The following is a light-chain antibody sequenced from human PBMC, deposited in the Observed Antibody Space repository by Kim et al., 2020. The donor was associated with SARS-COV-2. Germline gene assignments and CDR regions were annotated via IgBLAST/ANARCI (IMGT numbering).Light chain of an antibody. J-gene: IGLJ2*01. Sequence: PGQKARITCSGDALPKQNAYWYQQKPGQAPVLVIYKDSERPSGIPERFSGSSSGTTVMLTISGVQAEDEADYYCQSADSSGTYVVFGGGTQLTVL. CDR1: ALPKQN. CDR3: QSADSSGTYVV. CDR2: KDS. V-gene: IGLV3-25*03.